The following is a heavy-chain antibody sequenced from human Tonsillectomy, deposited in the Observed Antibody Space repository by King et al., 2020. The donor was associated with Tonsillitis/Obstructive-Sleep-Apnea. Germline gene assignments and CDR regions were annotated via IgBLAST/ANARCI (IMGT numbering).Heavy chain of an antibody. J-gene: IGHJ6*03. V-gene: IGHV3-13*01. Sequence: VQLVETGGGLVQPGGSLRLSCAASGFTFSSYDMHWVRQATGKGLERVSIIGTAGDTDYPDYVKGRFTISRENAKNTLYLQMNSLRAGDMAVYYCARGEGGSRYYHSMDVWGKGTTVTVSS. CDR1: GFTFSSYD. CDR3: ARGEGGSRYYHSMDV. D-gene: IGHD5-12*01. CDR2: IGTAGDT.